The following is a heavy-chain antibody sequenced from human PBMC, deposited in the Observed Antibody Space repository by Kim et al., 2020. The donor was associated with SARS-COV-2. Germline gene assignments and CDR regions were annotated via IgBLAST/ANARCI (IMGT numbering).Heavy chain of an antibody. CDR1: GGSISSSGFY. J-gene: IGHJ4*02. V-gene: IGHV4-39*07. Sequence: SETLSLTCTVSGGSISSSGFYWGWVRQPPGRGLEWVGSIAYSGSTFYNPSLNRRVSISADTSKNQFSLKVTSVTAADTAVYYCARGIVVLTTHYFDSWGQGTLVTVSS. D-gene: IGHD2-21*02. CDR3: ARGIVVLTTHYFDS. CDR2: IAYSGST.